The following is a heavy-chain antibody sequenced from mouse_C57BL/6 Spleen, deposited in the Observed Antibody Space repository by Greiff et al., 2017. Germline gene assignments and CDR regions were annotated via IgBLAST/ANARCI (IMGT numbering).Heavy chain of an antibody. V-gene: IGHV1-50*01. Sequence: QVQLKQPGAELVKPGASVKLSCKASGYTFTSYWMQWVKQRPGQGLEWIGEIDPSDSYTNYNQKFKGKATLTVDTSSSTAYMQLSSLTSEDSAVYYCARRGWLLRSNWYFDVWGTGTTVTVSS. CDR1: GYTFTSYW. CDR2: IDPSDSYT. D-gene: IGHD2-3*01. CDR3: ARRGWLLRSNWYFDV. J-gene: IGHJ1*03.